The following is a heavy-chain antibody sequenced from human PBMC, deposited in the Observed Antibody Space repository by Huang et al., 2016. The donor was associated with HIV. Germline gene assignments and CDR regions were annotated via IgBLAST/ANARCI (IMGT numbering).Heavy chain of an antibody. CDR2: IRSDGSNE. D-gene: IGHD5-12*01. J-gene: IGHJ6*03. Sequence: QVQLVESGGGVVQPGGSLRLSCGASGFIFDNFGMHWVRQAPGKGLEWVALIRSDGSNEYNGESVKGRFSISRDNFENMVYLQMNSLGDGDTAIYYCARAVDGFNSKGFYMDVWGKWTAVSVSS. V-gene: IGHV3-30*02. CDR3: ARAVDGFNSKGFYMDV. CDR1: GFIFDNFG.